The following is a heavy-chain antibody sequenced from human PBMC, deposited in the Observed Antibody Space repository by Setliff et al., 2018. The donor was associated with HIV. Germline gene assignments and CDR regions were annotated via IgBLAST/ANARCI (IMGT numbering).Heavy chain of an antibody. Sequence: TSETLSLTCSVSGGSVGSGSYYWSWIRQPPGKGLEWIGEINHSGSTNYNPSLKSRVTISVDTSKNQFSLKLSSVTAADTAVYYCARVFPDGYNETFSDYWGQGTLVTVSS. D-gene: IGHD5-12*01. J-gene: IGHJ4*02. CDR2: INHSGST. CDR3: ARVFPDGYNETFSDY. V-gene: IGHV4-39*07. CDR1: GGSVGSGSYY.